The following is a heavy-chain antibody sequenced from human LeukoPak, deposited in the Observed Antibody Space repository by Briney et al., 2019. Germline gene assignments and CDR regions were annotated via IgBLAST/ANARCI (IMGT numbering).Heavy chain of an antibody. V-gene: IGHV5-51*01. J-gene: IGHJ4*02. CDR2: IYPGDSDT. Sequence: GESLKISCKGSGYSFTSYWIGWVRQMPGKGLEWMGIIYPGDSDTRYSPSFQGSVTISADKSISTAYLQWSSLKASDTAMYYCARGVYYDILTGPAGNFDYWGQGTMVTVSS. CDR3: ARGVYYDILTGPAGNFDY. CDR1: GYSFTSYW. D-gene: IGHD3-9*01.